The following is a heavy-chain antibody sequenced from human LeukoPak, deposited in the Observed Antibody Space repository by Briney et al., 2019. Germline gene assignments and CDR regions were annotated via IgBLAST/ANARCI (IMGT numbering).Heavy chain of an antibody. J-gene: IGHJ3*02. Sequence: PGGSLRLSCAASGFTFSSYGMHWVRQAPGKGLEWVAVISYDGSNKYYADSVKGRFTISRDNSKNTLYLQMNSLRAEDTAVYYCAKSDPSGAFDIWGQGTMVTVSS. CDR1: GFTFSSYG. CDR2: ISYDGSNK. D-gene: IGHD1-26*01. CDR3: AKSDPSGAFDI. V-gene: IGHV3-30*18.